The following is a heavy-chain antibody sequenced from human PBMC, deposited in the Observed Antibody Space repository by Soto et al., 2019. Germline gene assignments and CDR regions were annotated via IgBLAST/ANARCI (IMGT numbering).Heavy chain of an antibody. D-gene: IGHD2-21*02. CDR1: GFTFSSYA. CDR2: ISGSGGST. J-gene: IGHJ6*02. CDR3: ARGGRELLLGYYFYNMDV. Sequence: EVQLLESGGGLVQPGGSVRLSCVASGFTFSSYAMNWVRQAPGKGLEWVSGISGSGGSTYYADSVKGRLTISRDNSKNTLFLEVNGLRAEDTAVYSCARGGRELLLGYYFYNMDVWGQGTAVIVSS. V-gene: IGHV3-23*01.